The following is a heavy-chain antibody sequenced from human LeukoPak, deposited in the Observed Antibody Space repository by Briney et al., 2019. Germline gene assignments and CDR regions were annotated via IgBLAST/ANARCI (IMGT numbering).Heavy chain of an antibody. CDR1: GFTLSNYE. CDR2: ISSSGSSI. CDR3: ARSHDFLSGSSSNCFDP. Sequence: PGGSLRLSCAASGFTLSNYEMNWVRQAPGKGLEWVSYISSSGSSIYYTESVKGRFTISRDNTKNSLYLQTNSLRADDTAVYYCARSHDFLSGSSSNCFDPWGQGTLVTVFS. V-gene: IGHV3-48*03. D-gene: IGHD3-10*01. J-gene: IGHJ5*02.